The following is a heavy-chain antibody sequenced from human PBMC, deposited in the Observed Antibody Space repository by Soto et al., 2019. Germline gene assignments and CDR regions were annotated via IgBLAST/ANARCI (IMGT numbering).Heavy chain of an antibody. Sequence: SETLSLTCAVSGGSISSGGYSWSWIRQPPGKGLEWIGYIYQSGTTYYTPSLKSRVTISIDRSKNQFSLNLSSVTAADTAVYYCAREYWNYGQAYFDYWGQGTLVTVSS. CDR3: AREYWNYGQAYFDY. J-gene: IGHJ4*02. CDR1: GGSISSGGYS. D-gene: IGHD1-7*01. V-gene: IGHV4-30-2*01. CDR2: IYQSGTT.